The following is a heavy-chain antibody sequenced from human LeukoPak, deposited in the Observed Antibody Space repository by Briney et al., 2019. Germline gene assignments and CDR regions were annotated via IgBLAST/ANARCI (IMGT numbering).Heavy chain of an antibody. V-gene: IGHV3-23*01. Sequence: GSLRLSCAASRFTFSSYGMSWVRQAPGKGLEWVSAISGGVLSTYYADSVKGRFTISRDNSKNTLYLQMSSLRAEDTAVYYCAKTYYNILTGHDYWGQGTLVTVSS. CDR3: AKTYYNILTGHDY. CDR1: RFTFSSYG. CDR2: ISGGVLST. D-gene: IGHD3-9*01. J-gene: IGHJ4*02.